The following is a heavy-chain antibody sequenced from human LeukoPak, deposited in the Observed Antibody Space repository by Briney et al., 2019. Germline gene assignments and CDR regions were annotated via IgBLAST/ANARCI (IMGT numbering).Heavy chain of an antibody. J-gene: IGHJ3*02. CDR2: IYYSGST. CDR1: GGSISSYY. V-gene: IGHV4-59*01. CDR3: ARDTQRWLQLGDAFDI. D-gene: IGHD5-12*01. Sequence: SETLSLTCTVSGGSISSYYWSWIRQPPGKGLEWIGYIYYSGSTNYNPSLKSRVTISVDTSKNQFSLKLSSVTAADTAVYYCARDTQRWLQLGDAFDIWGQGTMVTVSS.